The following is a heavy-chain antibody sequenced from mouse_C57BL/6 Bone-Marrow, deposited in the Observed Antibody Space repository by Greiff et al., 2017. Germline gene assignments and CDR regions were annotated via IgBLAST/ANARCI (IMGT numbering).Heavy chain of an antibody. CDR3: ATGWFAY. Sequence: EVKLQESGPGLVKPSQSLSLTCSVTGYSITSGYYWNWIRQFPGNKLEWMGYISYDGSNNYNPSLKNRISITRDTSKNQFFLKLNSVTTEDTATYYCATGWFAYWGQGTLVTVSA. CDR2: ISYDGSN. CDR1: GYSITSGYY. V-gene: IGHV3-6*01. J-gene: IGHJ3*01. D-gene: IGHD4-1*01.